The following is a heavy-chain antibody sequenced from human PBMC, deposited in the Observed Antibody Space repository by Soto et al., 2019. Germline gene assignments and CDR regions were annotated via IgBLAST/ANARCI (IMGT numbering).Heavy chain of an antibody. CDR2: ISAYNGNT. CDR3: ARVWAGRVPRSDIVVVVAATVYYYYGMDV. Sequence: GASVKVSCKASGYTFTSYGISWVRQAPGQGLEWMGWISAYNGNTNYAQKLQGRVTMTTDTSTSTAYMELRSLRSDDTAVYYCARVWAGRVPRSDIVVVVAATVYYYYGMDVWGQGTTVTVS. V-gene: IGHV1-18*01. D-gene: IGHD2-15*01. J-gene: IGHJ6*02. CDR1: GYTFTSYG.